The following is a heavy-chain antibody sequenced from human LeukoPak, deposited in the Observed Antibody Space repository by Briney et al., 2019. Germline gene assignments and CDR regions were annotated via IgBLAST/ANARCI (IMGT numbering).Heavy chain of an antibody. J-gene: IGHJ3*02. CDR3: ALGFCGGGLCLHESGLPDAFDI. V-gene: IGHV1-8*01. CDR1: GYTFTRYD. CDR2: INPNSGNK. Sequence: ASVKVSCKASGYTFTRYDINWVRQATGQGLEWMGWINPNSGNKGYAQKFKGRVTMTRSTSISTAYMELSSLTSEDTAVYYCALGFCGGGLCLHESGLPDAFDIWGQGTMVTVSS. D-gene: IGHD2-21*01.